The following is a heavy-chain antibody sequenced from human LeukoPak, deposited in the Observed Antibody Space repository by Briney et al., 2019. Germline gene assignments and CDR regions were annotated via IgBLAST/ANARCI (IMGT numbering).Heavy chain of an antibody. CDR3: ARGRTYSSR. Sequence: SETLSLTCAVYGGSFSGYYWSWIRQPPGEGLEWIGEINHSGSTNYNPSLKSRVTISVDTSKNQFSLKLSSVTAADAAVYYCARGRTYSSRWGQGTLVTVSS. CDR2: INHSGST. J-gene: IGHJ4*02. V-gene: IGHV4-34*01. CDR1: GGSFSGYY. D-gene: IGHD6-19*01.